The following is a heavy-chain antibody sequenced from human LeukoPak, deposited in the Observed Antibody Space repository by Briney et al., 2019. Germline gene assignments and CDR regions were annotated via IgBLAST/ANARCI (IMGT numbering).Heavy chain of an antibody. D-gene: IGHD1-26*01. V-gene: IGHV1-2*02. CDR1: GYTFTGYY. J-gene: IGHJ4*02. CDR3: ASSSGSYSSDFDY. CDR2: INPNSGGK. Sequence: ASVKVSCKASGYTFTGYYMHWVRQAPGQGLVWMGWINPNSGGKNYAQKFQGRVTMTRDTSISTAYMELSRLRSDDTAVYYCASSSGSYSSDFDYWGQGTLVTVSS.